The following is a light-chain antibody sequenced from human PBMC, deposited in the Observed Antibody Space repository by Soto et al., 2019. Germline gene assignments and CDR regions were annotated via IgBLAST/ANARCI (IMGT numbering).Light chain of an antibody. Sequence: EIVMSQSPATLSVSLGERATLSCRASQSVSSSNLAWYQQKPGQAPRLLIYGASTRATGIPARFSGSGSGTEFTLTISSLQSEDFAVYYCQQYNNWPTWTFGQGTKVDIK. V-gene: IGKV3-15*01. CDR3: QQYNNWPTWT. CDR2: GAS. J-gene: IGKJ1*01. CDR1: QSVSSSN.